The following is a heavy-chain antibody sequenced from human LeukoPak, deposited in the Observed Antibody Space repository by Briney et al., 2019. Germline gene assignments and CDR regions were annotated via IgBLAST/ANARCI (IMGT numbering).Heavy chain of an antibody. V-gene: IGHV4-4*02. CDR2: IYHSGST. J-gene: IGHJ4*02. D-gene: IGHD4-17*01. CDR1: GGSISSSNW. Sequence: PSGTLSLTCAVSGGSISSSNWWSWVRQPPGKGLEWIGEIYHSGSTNYNPSLKSRVTISVDKSKNQFSLKLSSVTAADTAVYYCAMREDYGDYLFDYWGQGTLVTVSS. CDR3: AMREDYGDYLFDY.